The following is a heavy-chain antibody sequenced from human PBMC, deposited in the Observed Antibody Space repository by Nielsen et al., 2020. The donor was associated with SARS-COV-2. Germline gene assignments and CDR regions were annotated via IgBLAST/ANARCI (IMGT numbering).Heavy chain of an antibody. CDR1: GYWFTTYW. CDR2: IYCGDSDS. V-gene: IGHV5-51*01. CDR3: ARTLGSYYTDAFDI. Sequence: GESLKISCKGSGYWFTTYWIGCVRQMHGKGLEWMGIIYCGDSDSRYSPSFQGQVTISVDKSINTASLQWSSLKASDTAMYYCARTLGSYYTDAFDIWGQGTLVTVSS. D-gene: IGHD3-10*01. J-gene: IGHJ3*02.